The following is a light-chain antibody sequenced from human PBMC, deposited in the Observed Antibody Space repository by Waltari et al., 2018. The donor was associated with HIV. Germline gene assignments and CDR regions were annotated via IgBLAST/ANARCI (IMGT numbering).Light chain of an antibody. CDR3: QSYDSSNHGV. Sequence: NFMLTQPHSVSESPGKTVTISCTRSSGSIASNYVQWYQQRPGSFPSTVFDEDNQRPSGVPDRFSGSIDSSSNSAALTISGLKTEDEADYYCQSYDSSNHGVFGGGTKLTVL. J-gene: IGLJ2*01. V-gene: IGLV6-57*01. CDR1: SGSIASNY. CDR2: EDN.